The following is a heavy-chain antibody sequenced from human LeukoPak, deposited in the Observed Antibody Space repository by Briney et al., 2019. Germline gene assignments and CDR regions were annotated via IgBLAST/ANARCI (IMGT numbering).Heavy chain of an antibody. CDR3: ARSDRYSGYPRRGRIAAAGPFDY. D-gene: IGHD6-13*01. CDR1: GGSFSGYY. CDR2: INHSGST. J-gene: IGHJ4*02. V-gene: IGHV4-34*01. Sequence: PSETLSLTCAVYGGSFSGYYWSWIRQPPGKGLEWIGEINHSGSTNYNPSLERRVTISVDTSKNQFSLKLSSVTAADTAVYYCARSDRYSGYPRRGRIAAAGPFDYWGQGTLVTVSS.